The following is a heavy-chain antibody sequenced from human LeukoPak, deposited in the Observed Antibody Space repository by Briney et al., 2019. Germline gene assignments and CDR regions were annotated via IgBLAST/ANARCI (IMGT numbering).Heavy chain of an antibody. J-gene: IGHJ4*02. D-gene: IGHD5-24*01. CDR1: GYSIIRGFY. Sequence: SETPSLNCTVSGYSIIRGFYWGWFRQTPGKGLEWIGSIYYSGSTYYNPSLKSRVTISVDTSKNQFSLKLSSVTAADTAVYYCARCSTRWLQFGFDYWGQGTLVTVSS. V-gene: IGHV4-38-2*02. CDR2: IYYSGST. CDR3: ARCSTRWLQFGFDY.